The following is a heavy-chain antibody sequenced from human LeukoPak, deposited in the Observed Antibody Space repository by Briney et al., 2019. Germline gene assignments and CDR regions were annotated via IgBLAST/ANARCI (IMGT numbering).Heavy chain of an antibody. V-gene: IGHV3-21*01. CDR3: ATDVRDEYSSGWYPIGY. D-gene: IGHD6-19*01. Sequence: PGGSLRLSCAASGFIFSTYAMSWVRQAPGKGLEWVSSITSSGSYIYYADSVKGRFTISRDNAKNSLYLQMNSLRAEDTAVYYCATDVRDEYSSGWYPIGYWGQGTLVTVSS. CDR2: ITSSGSYI. CDR1: GFIFSTYA. J-gene: IGHJ4*02.